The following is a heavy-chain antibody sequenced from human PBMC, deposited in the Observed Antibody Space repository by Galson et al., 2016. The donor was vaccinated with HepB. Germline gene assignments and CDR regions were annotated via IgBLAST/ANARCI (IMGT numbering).Heavy chain of an antibody. V-gene: IGHV3-30-3*01. D-gene: IGHD3-16*01. J-gene: IGHJ4*02. Sequence: SLRLSCAASGFTFNTYPMHWVRQAPGKGLEWMAVISKDGTKTDYADSVKGRFTISRDTSKNQFSLRLTSVTTEDTAMYYCAATMRGGHWGQGTLVTVSS. CDR1: GFTFNTYP. CDR3: AATMRGGH. CDR2: ISKDGTKT.